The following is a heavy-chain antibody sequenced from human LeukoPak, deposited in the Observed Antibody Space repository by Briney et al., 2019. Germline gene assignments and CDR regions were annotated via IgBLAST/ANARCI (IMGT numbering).Heavy chain of an antibody. J-gene: IGHJ4*02. CDR2: IYYSGST. V-gene: IGHV4-39*07. CDR1: GGSISSSSYY. CDR3: ARTSLGELSLAFDY. D-gene: IGHD3-16*02. Sequence: SETLSLTCTVSGGSISSSSYYWGWIRQPPGKGLEWIGSIYYSGSTYYNPSLKSRVTISVDTSKNQFSLKLSSVTAADTAVYYCARTSLGELSLAFDYWGRGTLVTVSS.